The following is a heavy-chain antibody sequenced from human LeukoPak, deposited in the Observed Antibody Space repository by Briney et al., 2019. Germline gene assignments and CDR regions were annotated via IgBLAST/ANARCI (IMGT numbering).Heavy chain of an antibody. J-gene: IGHJ4*02. CDR2: IYSGGST. D-gene: IGHD1-26*01. V-gene: IGHV3-53*01. CDR3: ARQYSGSYFSG. Sequence: GGSLTLSCLACRFTVSSNYMSWVRPAPGKGLEWVSVIYSGGSTYYADSVKGRFTISRDNSKNTLYLQMNSLRAEDTAVYYCARQYSGSYFSGWGQGTLVTVSS. CDR1: RFTVSSNY.